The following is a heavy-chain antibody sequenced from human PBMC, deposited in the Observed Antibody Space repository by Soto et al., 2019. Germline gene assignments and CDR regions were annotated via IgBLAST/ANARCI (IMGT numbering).Heavy chain of an antibody. CDR1: GYTFTGYY. CDR3: AKFASGLRYFDWLSPPEMDV. CDR2: INPNSGGT. J-gene: IGHJ6*02. Sequence: ASVKVSCKASGYTFTGYYMHWVRQAPGQGLEWMGWINPNSGGTNYAQTFQGWVTMTRDTSISAVYMDLSRLRSDDTAVYYCAKFASGLRYFDWLSPPEMDVWGQGTTVTVSS. D-gene: IGHD3-9*01. V-gene: IGHV1-2*04.